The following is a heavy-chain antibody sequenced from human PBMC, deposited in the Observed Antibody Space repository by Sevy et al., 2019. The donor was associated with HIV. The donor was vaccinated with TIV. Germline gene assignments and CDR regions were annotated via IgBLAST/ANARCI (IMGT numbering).Heavy chain of an antibody. D-gene: IGHD5-18*01. CDR2: ISSGGTII. CDR1: GSTFSDSY. CDR3: ARARYNYGSFYFDY. J-gene: IGHJ4*02. Sequence: GGSLRLSCAASGSTFSDSYMSWFRQAPGKGLEWVSYISSGGTIIYYADSVKGRFTISRDNAKNSLYLQMNSLRAEDTAVYYCARARYNYGSFYFDYWGQGTLVTVSS. V-gene: IGHV3-11*01.